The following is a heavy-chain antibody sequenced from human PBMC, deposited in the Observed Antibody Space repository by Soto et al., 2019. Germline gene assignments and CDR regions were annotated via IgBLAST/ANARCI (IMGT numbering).Heavy chain of an antibody. CDR1: GGSISSGGYS. D-gene: IGHD1-26*01. CDR2: IYYSGNT. Sequence: SETLSLTCAVSGGSISSGGYSWSWIRQPPGRGLEWIGYIYYSGNTYYNPSLKSRVTISVDTSKNQFSLKLSAVTAADTAVYYCARGRVGATTDYFDYWGQGTLVTVSS. V-gene: IGHV4-30-2*05. J-gene: IGHJ4*02. CDR3: ARGRVGATTDYFDY.